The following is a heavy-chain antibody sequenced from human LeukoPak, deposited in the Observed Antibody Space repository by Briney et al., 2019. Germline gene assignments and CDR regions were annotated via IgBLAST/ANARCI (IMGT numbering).Heavy chain of an antibody. D-gene: IGHD5-18*01. CDR3: ATCCGYSYANDY. CDR2: IYYSGST. V-gene: IGHV4-59*08. J-gene: IGHJ4*02. CDR1: GGSISSYY. Sequence: PSETLSLTRTVSGGSISSYYWSWIRQPPGKGLEWIGYIYYSGSTNYNPSLKSRVTISVDTSKNQFSLKLSSVTAADTAVYYCATCCGYSYANDYWGQGTLVTVSS.